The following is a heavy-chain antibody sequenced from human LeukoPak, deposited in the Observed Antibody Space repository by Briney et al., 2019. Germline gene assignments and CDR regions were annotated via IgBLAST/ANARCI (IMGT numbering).Heavy chain of an antibody. J-gene: IGHJ4*02. CDR3: ARDPYRSSWYYFDS. V-gene: IGHV3-30*02. CDR2: IWNYGSHK. CDR1: GFPFSTYG. Sequence: GGSLRLSCAASGFPFSTYGMHWVRKAPGKGLERLGFIWNYGSHKYYADPVKGSFPISRDNSKTTLFVQLNSLRVEDTAVYYCARDPYRSSWYYFDSWGQGTLVTVSS. D-gene: IGHD6-13*01.